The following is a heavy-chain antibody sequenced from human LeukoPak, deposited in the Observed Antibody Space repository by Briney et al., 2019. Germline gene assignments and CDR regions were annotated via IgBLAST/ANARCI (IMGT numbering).Heavy chain of an antibody. CDR1: GGSISSYY. CDR3: ARSYYGSGRYGPQFDY. CDR2: IYYSGST. D-gene: IGHD3-10*01. V-gene: IGHV4-59*01. Sequence: SETLSLTCTVSGGSISSYYWSWIRQPPGKGLEWIGYIYYSGSTNYNPSLKSRVTISVDTSKNQFSLKLRSVTAADTAVYYCARSYYGSGRYGPQFDYWGQGTLVTVSS. J-gene: IGHJ4*02.